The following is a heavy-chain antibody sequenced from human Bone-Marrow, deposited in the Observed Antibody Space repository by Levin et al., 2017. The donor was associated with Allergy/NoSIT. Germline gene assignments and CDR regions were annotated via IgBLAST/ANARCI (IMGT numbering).Heavy chain of an antibody. CDR1: GYNFNTYA. CDR2: INAGDGKS. D-gene: IGHD3-16*01. V-gene: IGHV1-3*01. CDR3: ARGRGNYYFDY. Sequence: ASVKVSCKASGYNFNTYAIHWVRQAPGQRLEWMGWINAGDGKSEYSQKFQRRVTITRDTSASTAYMELSSLRSEDTAVYYCARGRGNYYFDYWGQGALVTVSS. J-gene: IGHJ4*02.